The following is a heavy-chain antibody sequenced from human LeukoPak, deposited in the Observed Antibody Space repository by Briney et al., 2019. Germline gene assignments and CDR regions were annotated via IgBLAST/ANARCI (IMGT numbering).Heavy chain of an antibody. CDR2: IYYSGST. J-gene: IGHJ3*02. V-gene: IGHV4-31*03. CDR3: ARERRGAFDI. CDR1: GGSISSGGYY. D-gene: IGHD5-24*01. Sequence: SETLSLTCTVSGGSISSGGYYWSWIRQHPGKGLEWIGYIYYSGSTYYNPSLKSRVTISVDTSKNQFSLKLGSVTAADTAVYYCARERRGAFDIWGQGTMVTVSS.